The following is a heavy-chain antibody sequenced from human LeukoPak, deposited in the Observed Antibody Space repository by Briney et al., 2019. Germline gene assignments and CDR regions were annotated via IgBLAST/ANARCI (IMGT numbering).Heavy chain of an antibody. Sequence: PSETLSLTCTVSGGSISTYYWSWLRQPAGKGLEWIGRIYSSGTTNLNPSLKSRVTLSIDASKNQVSLRLSSVTAADTAVYYCARGRYCTATICGGGDAFDIWGQGTVVTVSS. D-gene: IGHD2-8*02. CDR1: GGSISTYY. V-gene: IGHV4-4*07. J-gene: IGHJ3*02. CDR2: IYSSGTT. CDR3: ARGRYCTATICGGGDAFDI.